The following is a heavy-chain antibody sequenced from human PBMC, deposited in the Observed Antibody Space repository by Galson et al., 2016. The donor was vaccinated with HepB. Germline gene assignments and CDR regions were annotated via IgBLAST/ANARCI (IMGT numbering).Heavy chain of an antibody. D-gene: IGHD4-17*01. CDR3: AIDIDYVVDY. CDR1: GHTSTTSG. Sequence: SVKVSCTASGHTSTTSGISWVRQAPGQGLEWLGRINGDTGNTHYAHELQGRVTVTTDTSTSTAYMELRSLRSDDTAVYYCAIDIDYVVDYWGQGTLVTVSS. V-gene: IGHV1-18*01. J-gene: IGHJ4*02. CDR2: INGDTGNT.